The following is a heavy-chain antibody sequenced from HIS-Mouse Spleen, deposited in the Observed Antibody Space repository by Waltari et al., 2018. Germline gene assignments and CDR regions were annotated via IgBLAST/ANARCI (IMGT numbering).Heavy chain of an antibody. J-gene: IGHJ2*01. Sequence: QLQLQESGPGLVKPSETLSLTCPVPGGSISSSRYSWGWTRQPQGKGLEWIGSIYYSGSTYYNPSLKSRVTISVDTSKNQFSLKLSSVTAADTAVYYCAREIPYSSSWYDWYFDLWGRGTLVTVSS. D-gene: IGHD6-13*01. CDR3: AREIPYSSSWYDWYFDL. V-gene: IGHV4-39*07. CDR2: IYYSGST. CDR1: GGSISSSRYS.